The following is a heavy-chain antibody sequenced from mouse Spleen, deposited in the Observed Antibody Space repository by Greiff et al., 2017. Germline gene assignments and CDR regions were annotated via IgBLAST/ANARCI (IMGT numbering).Heavy chain of an antibody. J-gene: IGHJ1*01. CDR3: ARAPDYDWYFDV. D-gene: IGHD2-4*01. CDR2: INYDGTIT. CDR1: GFTFSDFY. V-gene: IGHV5-16*01. Sequence: EVNLVESEGGLVQPGSSMKLSCTASGFTFSDFYMAWVRQVPEKGLEWIAHINYDGTITYYLDSLKSRFIISRDTAKIILYLQMNSLKSEDTATYYCARAPDYDWYFDVWGAGTTVTVSS.